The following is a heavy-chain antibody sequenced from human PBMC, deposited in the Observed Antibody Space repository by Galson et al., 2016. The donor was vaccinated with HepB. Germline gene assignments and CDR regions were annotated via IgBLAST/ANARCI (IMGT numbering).Heavy chain of an antibody. CDR3: ARMSYYDSSGYYAVIDY. V-gene: IGHV2-70*01. Sequence: PALVKPTQTLTLTCTFSGFSLSTSTMCVSWIRQPPGKALEWLTLIDWDDDKYYSTSLKTRLTISKDTSKNQVVLTMTNVDPVDTATYHCARMSYYDSSGYYAVIDYWGQGTLVTVSS. CDR1: GFSLSTSTMC. CDR2: IDWDDDK. J-gene: IGHJ4*02. D-gene: IGHD3-22*01.